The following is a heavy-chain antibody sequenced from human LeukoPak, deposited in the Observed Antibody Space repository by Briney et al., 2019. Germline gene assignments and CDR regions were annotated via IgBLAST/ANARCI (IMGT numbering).Heavy chain of an antibody. CDR2: IIPILGIA. D-gene: IGHD3-22*01. CDR1: GGTFSSYA. Sequence: ASVKVSCKASGGTFSSYAISWVRQAPGQGLEWMGRIIPILGIANYAQKFQGRVTITADKSTSTAYMELSSLRSEDTAAYYCARGYYYDSSGYYHYFDYWGQGTLVTVSS. CDR3: ARGYYYDSSGYYHYFDY. V-gene: IGHV1-69*04. J-gene: IGHJ4*02.